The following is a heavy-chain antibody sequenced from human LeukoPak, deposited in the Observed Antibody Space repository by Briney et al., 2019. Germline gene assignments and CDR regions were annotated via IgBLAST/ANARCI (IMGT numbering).Heavy chain of an antibody. CDR2: INPNNGGT. CDR1: GYTFTGYY. D-gene: IGHD3-22*01. Sequence: ASVKVSCKASGYTFTGYYMHWVRQAPGQGLEWMGWINPNNGGTNYAQKFQGRVTMTRDTSISTAYMELSRLRSDDTAVYYCASGGHVRVYDSSAYYGHYWGQGTLVTVSS. V-gene: IGHV1-2*02. J-gene: IGHJ4*02. CDR3: ASGGHVRVYDSSAYYGHY.